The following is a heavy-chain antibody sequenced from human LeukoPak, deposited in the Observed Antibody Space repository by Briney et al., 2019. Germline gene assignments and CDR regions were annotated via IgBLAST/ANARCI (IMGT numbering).Heavy chain of an antibody. J-gene: IGHJ4*02. V-gene: IGHV3-66*01. CDR2: IYSGGST. CDR3: AREPGGDY. Sequence: GGSLRLSCAASGFTFSSYAMSWVRQAPGKGLEWVSVIYSGGSTYYADSVKGRFTISRDNSKNTLYLQMNSLRAEDTAVYYCAREPGGDYWGQGTLVTVSS. CDR1: GFTFSSYA. D-gene: IGHD3-16*01.